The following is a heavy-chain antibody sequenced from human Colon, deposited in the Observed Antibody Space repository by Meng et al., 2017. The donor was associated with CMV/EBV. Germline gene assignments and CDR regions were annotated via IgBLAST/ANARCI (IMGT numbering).Heavy chain of an antibody. Sequence: QVLLVQSGAGVKAPGAPVLISCRSSGHTLTSYGINWVRRAPGQGLEWMGWISGSTGYTNRAQKFQGRVTMTTDTSTSTAYLALTSLTSNDTAVYYCARGRPNWSGVLDYWGQGTLVTVSS. CDR3: ARGRPNWSGVLDY. CDR2: ISGSTGYT. D-gene: IGHD1-1*01. J-gene: IGHJ4*02. V-gene: IGHV1-18*01. CDR1: GHTLTSYG.